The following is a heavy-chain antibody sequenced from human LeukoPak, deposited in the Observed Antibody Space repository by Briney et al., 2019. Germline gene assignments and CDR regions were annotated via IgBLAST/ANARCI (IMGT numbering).Heavy chain of an antibody. D-gene: IGHD4-17*01. Sequence: PGGSLRLSCAASGFTFGTFGMHWVRQAPGKGLEWVAFISYDGSSEYDADSVKGRFTISRDNSKNTLYLQMNSLRAEDTAVYYCARVGGDPREDAFDIWGQGTMVTVSS. CDR3: ARVGGDPREDAFDI. CDR1: GFTFGTFG. J-gene: IGHJ3*02. V-gene: IGHV3-30*03. CDR2: ISYDGSSE.